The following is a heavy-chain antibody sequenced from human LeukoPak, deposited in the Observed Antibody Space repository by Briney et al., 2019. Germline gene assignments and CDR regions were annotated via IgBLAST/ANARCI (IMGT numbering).Heavy chain of an antibody. CDR3: AREGNYDFWSGQASRAPVDY. Sequence: SETLSLTCTVSGGSISSGSYYWSWIRQPAGNGLEWIGRIYTSGSTNYNPCLKSRVTIPVDTSKNQFSLKLSSVTAADTAVYYGAREGNYDFWSGQASRAPVDYWGQGTLVTVSS. D-gene: IGHD3-3*01. CDR2: IYTSGST. V-gene: IGHV4-61*02. J-gene: IGHJ4*02. CDR1: GGSISSGSYY.